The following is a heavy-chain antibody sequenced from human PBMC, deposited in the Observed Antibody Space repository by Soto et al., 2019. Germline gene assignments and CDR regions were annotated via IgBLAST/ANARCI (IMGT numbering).Heavy chain of an antibody. D-gene: IGHD5-12*01. CDR1: GFTFSSYG. CDR2: IWYDGSNK. CDR3: ASDGSGYEPHPPNFDY. Sequence: GGSLRLSCAASGFTFSSYGMHWVRQAPGKGLEWVAVIWYDGSNKYYADSVKGRFTISRDNSKNTLYLQMNSLRAEDTAVYYCASDGSGYEPHPPNFDYCGHGTLVTVSP. V-gene: IGHV3-33*01. J-gene: IGHJ4*01.